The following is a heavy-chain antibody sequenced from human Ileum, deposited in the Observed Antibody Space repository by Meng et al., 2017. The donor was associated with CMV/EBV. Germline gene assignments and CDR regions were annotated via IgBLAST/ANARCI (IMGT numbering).Heavy chain of an antibody. Sequence: CKTSGYTVTSNNIIWVRQAPGQGPEWMGWIDTNTGNPTYAQGFTGRFVFSLDTSVNTAYLQISSLKAEDTAVYYCARDGLSGRYFDYWGQGTLVTVSS. CDR1: GYTVTSNN. D-gene: IGHD1-26*01. CDR3: ARDGLSGRYFDY. J-gene: IGHJ4*02. V-gene: IGHV7-4-1*02. CDR2: IDTNTGNP.